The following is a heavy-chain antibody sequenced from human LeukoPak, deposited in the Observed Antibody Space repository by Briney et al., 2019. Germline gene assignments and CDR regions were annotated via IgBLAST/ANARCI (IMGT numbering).Heavy chain of an antibody. CDR2: IKSKTDGGKT. CDR3: TTDLLLWFG. V-gene: IGHV3-15*01. CDR1: AFTLSNAW. J-gene: IGHJ4*02. Sequence: GRSLRPSCAASAFTLSNAWMGWVSQHPGKGLEWVGRIKSKTDGGKTDYAAPVKGRFTISRDDSKDPLYLQMNSLKTEDTAVYYFTTDLLLWFGWGQGTLVTVSS. D-gene: IGHD3-10*01.